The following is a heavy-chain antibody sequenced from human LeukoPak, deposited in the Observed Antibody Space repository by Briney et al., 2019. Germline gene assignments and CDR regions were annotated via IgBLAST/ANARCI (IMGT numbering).Heavy chain of an antibody. CDR2: ISGSGGST. D-gene: IGHD6-19*01. CDR3: AKDAGYSSGWFIREFDY. V-gene: IGHV3-23*01. Sequence: PGGSLRLSCAASGFTVSSNYMSWVRQAPGKGLEWVSAISGSGGSTYYADSVKGRFAISRDNSKNTLYLQMNSLRAEDTAVYYCAKDAGYSSGWFIREFDYWGQGTLVTVSS. CDR1: GFTVSSNY. J-gene: IGHJ4*02.